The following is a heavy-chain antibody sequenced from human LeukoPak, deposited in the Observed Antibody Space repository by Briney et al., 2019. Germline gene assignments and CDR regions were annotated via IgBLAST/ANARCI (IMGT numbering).Heavy chain of an antibody. D-gene: IGHD3-3*01. CDR3: ARGVLRFLEWLPTLDY. J-gene: IGHJ4*02. CDR1: GYSISSGSYY. CDR2: IYTSGST. Sequence: SSETLSLTCTVSGYSISSGSYYWSWIRQPAGKGLEWIGRIYTSGSTNYNPSLKSRVTISVDTSKNQFSLKLSSVTAADTAVYYCARGVLRFLEWLPTLDYWGQGTLVTVSS. V-gene: IGHV4-61*02.